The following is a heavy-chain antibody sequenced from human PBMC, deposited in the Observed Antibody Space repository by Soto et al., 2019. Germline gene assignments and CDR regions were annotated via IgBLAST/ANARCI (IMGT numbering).Heavy chain of an antibody. CDR1: GGSISDFY. CDR3: ARVGGLAARTFDY. V-gene: IGHV4-59*01. Sequence: SETLSLTCTVSGGSISDFYWSWIRQPPGKGLEWIGYIYYSGSTNYNPSLKSRVTISVDTSKNQFPLNLRSMSPADTAVYYCARVGGLAARTFDYWGPGTLVTVSS. D-gene: IGHD6-6*01. CDR2: IYYSGST. J-gene: IGHJ4*02.